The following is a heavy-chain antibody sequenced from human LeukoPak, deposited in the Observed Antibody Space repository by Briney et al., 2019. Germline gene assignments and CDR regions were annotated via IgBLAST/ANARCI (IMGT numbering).Heavy chain of an antibody. D-gene: IGHD3-3*01. V-gene: IGHV1-18*01. CDR1: GYTFTSYG. Sequence: ASVKVSCKASGYTFTSYGISWVRQAPGQGLEWMGWISAYDGNTNYAQKLQGRVTMTTDTSTSTAYMELRSLRSDDTAVYYCARVQGLDYDFWSGYYYYYYYGMDVWGQGTTVTVSS. CDR2: ISAYDGNT. J-gene: IGHJ6*02. CDR3: ARVQGLDYDFWSGYYYYYYYGMDV.